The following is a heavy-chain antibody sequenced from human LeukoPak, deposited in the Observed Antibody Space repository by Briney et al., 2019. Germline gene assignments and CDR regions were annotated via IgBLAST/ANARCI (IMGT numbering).Heavy chain of an antibody. J-gene: IGHJ5*02. V-gene: IGHV3-30-3*01. CDR3: ARDSITIFGVVIS. CDR2: ISYDGSNK. Sequence: GGSLRLSCAASGFTFSSYAMHWVRQAPGKGLEWVAVISYDGSNKYYADSVKGRFTISRDNSKNTLYLQMNSLRAEDTAVYYCARDSITIFGVVISWGQGTLVTVSS. CDR1: GFTFSSYA. D-gene: IGHD3-3*01.